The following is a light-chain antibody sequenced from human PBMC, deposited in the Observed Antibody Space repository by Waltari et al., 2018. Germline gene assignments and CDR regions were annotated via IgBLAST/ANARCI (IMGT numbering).Light chain of an antibody. CDR2: GAS. CDR1: QNIHDN. Sequence: EVPMTQSPATLSVSPGERVTLSCRASQNIHDNLAWYQQKPGQAPRLLIYGASTRATDIPARFRGSGSGTEFTLTINSLQSEDLGIYYCQQYNKWPPLTFGGGTKVEIK. V-gene: IGKV3-15*01. CDR3: QQYNKWPPLT. J-gene: IGKJ4*01.